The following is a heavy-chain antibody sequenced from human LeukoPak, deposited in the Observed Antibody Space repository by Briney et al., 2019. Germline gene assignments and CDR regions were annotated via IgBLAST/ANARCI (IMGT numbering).Heavy chain of an antibody. CDR2: ISSSGSTI. Sequence: GGSLRLSCAASGFTFSTYEMNWVRQASGKGLEWVSYISSSGSTIYYADSVKGRFTISRDNAKNTLYLQMNSLRAEDTAVYYCAKVSTGHLYYFDYWGQGTLVTVSS. CDR3: AKVSTGHLYYFDY. CDR1: GFTFSTYE. J-gene: IGHJ4*02. D-gene: IGHD5/OR15-5a*01. V-gene: IGHV3-48*03.